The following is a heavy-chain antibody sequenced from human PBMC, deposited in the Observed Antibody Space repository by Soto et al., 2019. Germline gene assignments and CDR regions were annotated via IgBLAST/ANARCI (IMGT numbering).Heavy chain of an antibody. CDR2: IIPIFGTA. V-gene: IGHV1-69*01. CDR1: GGTFSSYA. CDR3: ARADDSSGYYYYYYGMDV. Sequence: QVQLVQSGAEVKKPGSSVKVSCKASGGTFSSYAISWVRQAPGQGLEWMGGIIPIFGTANYAQKFQGRVTSTADESTSTAYMELSSMRSEDTAVYYCARADDSSGYYYYYYGMDVWGQGTTVTVSS. J-gene: IGHJ6*02. D-gene: IGHD3-22*01.